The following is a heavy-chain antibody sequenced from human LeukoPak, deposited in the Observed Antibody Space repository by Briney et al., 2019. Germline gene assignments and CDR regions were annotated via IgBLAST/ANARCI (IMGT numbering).Heavy chain of an antibody. CDR3: AREFYVDGHPYFEY. Sequence: RSEPQSLTCTVCGGSISTYYWSWIRQPPGKGLEWIAYIHCSGNTNYNPSLKGRVTISVDKSRNQFPLRRSSVTAADTAVYFCAREFYVDGHPYFEYWGQGTLVTVSS. J-gene: IGHJ4*02. CDR2: IHCSGNT. V-gene: IGHV4-59*01. CDR1: GGSISTYY. D-gene: IGHD5-24*01.